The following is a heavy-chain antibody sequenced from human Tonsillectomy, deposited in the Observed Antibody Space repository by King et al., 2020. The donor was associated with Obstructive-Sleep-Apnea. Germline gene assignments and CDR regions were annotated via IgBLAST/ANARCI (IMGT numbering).Heavy chain of an antibody. J-gene: IGHJ4*02. V-gene: IGHV3-15*01. CDR2: IKSKTDGGTK. CDR3: TTDKRH. Sequence: VQLVESGGGLVKPGGSLRLPCSASGFTFNKPWMSWVRQASGKGLGLGGRIKSKTDGGTKDYAGPGKGRFTISRDDSKNTLYLQMNSLKTEDTAVYYCTTDKRHWGQGTLVTVSS. CDR1: GFTFNKPW.